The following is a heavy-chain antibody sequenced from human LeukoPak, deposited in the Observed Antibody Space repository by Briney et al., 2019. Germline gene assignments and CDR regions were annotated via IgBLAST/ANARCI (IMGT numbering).Heavy chain of an antibody. Sequence: GASVKVSCKASGYTFTGYYIHWVRQAPGQGLEWMGWIKPNNGGTNYVQKFQGWVTMTRDTSISTAYMELSRLRSNDTAVYYCARDRHSGNYYLDYWGQGTLVTVSS. V-gene: IGHV1-2*04. CDR1: GYTFTGYY. D-gene: IGHD1-26*01. CDR2: IKPNNGGT. CDR3: ARDRHSGNYYLDY. J-gene: IGHJ4*02.